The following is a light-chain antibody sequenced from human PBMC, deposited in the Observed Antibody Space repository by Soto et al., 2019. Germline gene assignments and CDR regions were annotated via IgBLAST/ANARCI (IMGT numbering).Light chain of an antibody. V-gene: IGKV3-20*01. CDR1: QSVRSSY. J-gene: IGKJ4*01. CDR2: GAS. Sequence: EIVLTQSPGTLSLSPGERATLSCRASQSVRSSYLAWYQQKPGQAPRLLIYGASSRATGIPDRFSGSGSGTYFTLTISRLEHEDLAVYYCQQYGTSPTFGGGTKVEIK. CDR3: QQYGTSPT.